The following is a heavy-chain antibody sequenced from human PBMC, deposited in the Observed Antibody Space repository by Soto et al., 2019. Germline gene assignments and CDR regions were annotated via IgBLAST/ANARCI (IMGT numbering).Heavy chain of an antibody. CDR3: APWFGAFDS. D-gene: IGHD3-10*01. V-gene: IGHV3-30*03. Sequence: QVQLVESGGGVVQPGRSLRLSCAASGFTFSSYGMHWVRQAPGKGLEWVAVISYDGSNKYYADSVKGRFTISRDNTKNTLYRQMNSLRAEDTAVYYSAPWFGAFDSWGQGTLVTVSS. CDR2: ISYDGSNK. J-gene: IGHJ4*02. CDR1: GFTFSSYG.